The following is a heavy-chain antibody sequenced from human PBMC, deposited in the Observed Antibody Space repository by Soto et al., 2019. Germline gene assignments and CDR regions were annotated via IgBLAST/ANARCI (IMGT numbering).Heavy chain of an antibody. Sequence: PSETLSLTCTVSGGSVSSGSYYWSWIRQPPGKGMEWPGYFYYSGRTNYNPPLKSRATISVDTSKNQFSRKLSSVTAADTAVYYCAREGYYGSGSYRRPPFDYWGQGTLVTVSS. CDR2: FYYSGRT. CDR3: AREGYYGSGSYRRPPFDY. D-gene: IGHD3-10*01. J-gene: IGHJ4*02. CDR1: GGSVSSGSYY. V-gene: IGHV4-61*01.